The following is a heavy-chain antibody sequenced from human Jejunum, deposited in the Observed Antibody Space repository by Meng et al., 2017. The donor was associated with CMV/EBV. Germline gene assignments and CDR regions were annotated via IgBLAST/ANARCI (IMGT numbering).Heavy chain of an antibody. CDR2: ISAYNGNT. D-gene: IGHD2-2*01. CDR3: ARFYCSSTSCPHVLFDY. CDR1: CFIFTSYA. J-gene: IGHJ4*02. V-gene: IGHV1-18*01. Sequence: QVQLVQSGAEVKKPGASWKVSCEASCFIFTSYAISWVRQAPGQGLQYMGWISAYNGNTNYAQELQGRVTMTTDTSTSTAYMELRSLRFDDTAVYYCARFYCSSTSCPHVLFDYWGQGTLVTVSS.